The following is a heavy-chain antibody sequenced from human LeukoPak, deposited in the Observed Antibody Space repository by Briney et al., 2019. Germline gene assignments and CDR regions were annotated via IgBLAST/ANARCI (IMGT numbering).Heavy chain of an antibody. Sequence: PGGSLRLSCAASGFTFSNSAMSWARQAPGKGLEWNSAISDSGGSTYSADPVKGRFTISRDNSKNTLYLQMNSLRAEDTAVYYCARSLYSSSWYGYFAWGQGTLVTVSS. V-gene: IGHV3-23*01. CDR1: GFTFSNSA. J-gene: IGHJ5*02. CDR2: ISDSGGST. D-gene: IGHD6-13*01. CDR3: ARSLYSSSWYGYFA.